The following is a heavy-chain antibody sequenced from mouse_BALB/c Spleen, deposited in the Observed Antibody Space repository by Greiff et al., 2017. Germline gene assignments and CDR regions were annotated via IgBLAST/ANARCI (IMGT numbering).Heavy chain of an antibody. V-gene: IGHV1-54*01. D-gene: IGHD1-1*01. J-gene: IGHJ2*01. CDR2: INPGSGGT. CDR1: GYAFTNYL. Sequence: QVQLQQSGAELVRPGTSVKVSCKASGYAFTNYLIEWVKQRPGQGLEWIGVINPGSGGTNYNEKFKGKATLTVDKSSSTAYMQLKSLTSEDSAVYYCARYTTVVGFDYWGQGTTLTVSS. CDR3: ARYTTVVGFDY.